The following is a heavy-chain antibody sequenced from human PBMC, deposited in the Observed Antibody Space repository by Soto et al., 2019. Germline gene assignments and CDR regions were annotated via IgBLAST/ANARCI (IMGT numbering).Heavy chain of an antibody. D-gene: IGHD1-26*01. J-gene: IGHJ3*02. Sequence: QVQLQESGPGLVKPSETLSLTCTVSGGSISSYYWSWIRQPPGKGLEGIGYIYYSGSTNDNPSLKIKVTISVDTSENQCSLQLSSVTAADTAVYYCASSVGATKGDAFDIWGQGTMVPVSS. CDR1: GGSISSYY. CDR3: ASSVGATKGDAFDI. V-gene: IGHV4-59*01. CDR2: IYYSGST.